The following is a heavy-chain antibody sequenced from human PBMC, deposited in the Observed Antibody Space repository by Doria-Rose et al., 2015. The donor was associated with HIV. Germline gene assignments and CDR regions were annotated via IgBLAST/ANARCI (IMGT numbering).Heavy chain of an antibody. J-gene: IGHJ4*02. D-gene: IGHD6-13*01. CDR1: GYTFTSYY. V-gene: IGHV1-46*01. CDR2: INPSGGST. CDR3: ARDWRYSSSPKGIDY. Sequence: SGAEVKKSGASVKVSCKASGYTFTSYYIHWVRQAPGQGLEWMGIINPSGGSTNYAHKFQGRVTMTRDTSTSTVYMELSSLRSEDTAVYYCARDWRYSSSPKGIDYWGQGTLVTVS.